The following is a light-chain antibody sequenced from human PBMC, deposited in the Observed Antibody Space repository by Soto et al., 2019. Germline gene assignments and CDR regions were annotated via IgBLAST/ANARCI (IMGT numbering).Light chain of an antibody. CDR1: QSIRSC. CDR3: QQCDNYSLT. J-gene: IGKJ4*01. Sequence: DIQMIQSPSTLSASVGDRVTITCRPSQSIRSCLAWYQQKPRKAPKLLIYDVSTLESGVPSRFSGRGSGTDFTLSISSLQPDDFATYYCQQCDNYSLTFGGGTKVEI. CDR2: DVS. V-gene: IGKV1-5*01.